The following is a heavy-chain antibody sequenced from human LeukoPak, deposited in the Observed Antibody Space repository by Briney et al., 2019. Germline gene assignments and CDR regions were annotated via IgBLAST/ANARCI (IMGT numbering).Heavy chain of an antibody. Sequence: SETLSPTCTVSGGSISSSSYYWGWIRQPPGKGLEWIGSIYYSGSTYYNPSLKSRVTISVDTSKNQFSLKLSSVTAADTAVYYCARPIRDSRAAFDIWGQGTMVTVSS. D-gene: IGHD3-22*01. J-gene: IGHJ3*02. CDR2: IYYSGST. CDR1: GGSISSSSYY. V-gene: IGHV4-39*01. CDR3: ARPIRDSRAAFDI.